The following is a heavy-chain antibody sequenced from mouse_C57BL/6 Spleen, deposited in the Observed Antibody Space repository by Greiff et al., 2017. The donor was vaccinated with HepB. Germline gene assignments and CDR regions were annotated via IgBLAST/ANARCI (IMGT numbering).Heavy chain of an antibody. CDR1: GFNIKDDY. D-gene: IGHD2-3*01. Sequence: EVQLQQSGAELVRPGASVKLSCTASGFNIKDDYMHWVKQRPEQGLEWIGWIDPENGDTEYASKFQGKATITADTSSNTAYLPLSSLTSEDTAVYYCTTSGYYVVRWGQGTLVTVSA. V-gene: IGHV14-4*01. CDR3: TTSGYYVVR. CDR2: IDPENGDT. J-gene: IGHJ3*02.